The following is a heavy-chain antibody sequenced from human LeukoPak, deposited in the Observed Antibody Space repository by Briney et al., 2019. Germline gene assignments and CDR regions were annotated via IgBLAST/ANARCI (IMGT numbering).Heavy chain of an antibody. J-gene: IGHJ4*02. D-gene: IGHD6-19*01. CDR2: INHSGST. Sequence: PSETLSLTCAVYGGSFSGYYWSWIRQPPGKGLEWIGEINHSGSTNYNPSPKSRVTISVDTSKNQFSLKLSSVTAADTAVYYCARARIQGAVAGTDYWGQGTLVTVSS. CDR3: ARARIQGAVAGTDY. CDR1: GGSFSGYY. V-gene: IGHV4-34*01.